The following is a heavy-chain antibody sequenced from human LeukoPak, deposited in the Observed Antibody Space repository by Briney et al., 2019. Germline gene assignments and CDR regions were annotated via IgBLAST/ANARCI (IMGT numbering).Heavy chain of an antibody. CDR1: GGSISTSTYK. V-gene: IGHV4-39*01. Sequence: PQTLSPTCNLSGGSISTSTYKCGWNRQPPGNGMEWIGSIYYSQSTYYNPSLNSRVTISVDTSKNQFSLKLTSVTAADTAVYYCARHGHHGDHDYWGQGTLVTVSS. J-gene: IGHJ4*02. CDR3: ARHGHHGDHDY. CDR2: IYYSQST. D-gene: IGHD2-21*02.